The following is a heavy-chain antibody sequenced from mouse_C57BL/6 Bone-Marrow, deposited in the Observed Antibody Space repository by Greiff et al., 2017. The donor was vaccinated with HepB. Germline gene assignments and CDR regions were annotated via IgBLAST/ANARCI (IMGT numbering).Heavy chain of an antibody. V-gene: IGHV1-52*01. CDR3: ARGDGYFDV. D-gene: IGHD3-3*01. CDR1: GYTFTSYW. J-gene: IGHJ1*03. CDR2: IDPSDSET. Sequence: QVHVKQPGAELVRPGSSVKLSCKASGYTFTSYWMHWVKQRPIQGLEWIGNIDPSDSETHYNQKFKDKATLTVDKSSSTAYMQLSSLTSEDSAVYYCARGDGYFDVWGTGTTVTVSS.